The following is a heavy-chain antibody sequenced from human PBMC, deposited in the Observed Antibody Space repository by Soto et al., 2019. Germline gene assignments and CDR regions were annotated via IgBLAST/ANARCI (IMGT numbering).Heavy chain of an antibody. D-gene: IGHD3-3*01. J-gene: IGHJ6*04. CDR2: ISTDNGNT. CDR1: GYTFTSSG. CDR3: ASDQGITTFRVYSRYDSGMDV. Sequence: QVQLVQSGAEVKKPGASVKVSCKASGYTFTSSGINWVRQAPGQGLEWMGWISTDNGNTNYAQHLQGRVSMTTDTSTSTASMSLTGLRSDDTAVYYCASDQGITTFRVYSRYDSGMDVWGEGPTVTVSS. V-gene: IGHV1-18*01.